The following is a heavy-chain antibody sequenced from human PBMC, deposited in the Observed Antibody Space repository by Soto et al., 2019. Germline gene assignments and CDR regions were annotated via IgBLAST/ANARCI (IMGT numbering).Heavy chain of an antibody. CDR1: GLTFSSYG. CDR2: IWYDGSNK. D-gene: IGHD4-17*01. V-gene: IGHV3-33*01. Sequence: QVQLVESGGGVVQPGRSLRLSCAASGLTFSSYGMHWVRQAPDKGLEWVALIWYDGSNKYYADSVKGRFTISRDNSKNTLHLQMNSLRVEGTAVYYCARDYGSGMDVWGQGTTVSVSS. J-gene: IGHJ6*02. CDR3: ARDYGSGMDV.